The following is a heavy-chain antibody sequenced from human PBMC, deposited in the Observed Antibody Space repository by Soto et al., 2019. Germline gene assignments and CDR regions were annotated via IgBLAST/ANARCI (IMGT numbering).Heavy chain of an antibody. Sequence: PGGSLRLSCAASGFSFIDYAINWVRQVPGRGLEYVAGIGGRGGNAFYADSMKGRFSISRDNSKNTVYLHMHNLSVDDSAMYYCAKARHSGDFAGSYDSWGQGTLVTVSS. CDR1: GFSFIDYA. D-gene: IGHD2-21*02. CDR3: AKARHSGDFAGSYDS. J-gene: IGHJ5*02. V-gene: IGHV3-23*01. CDR2: IGGRGGNA.